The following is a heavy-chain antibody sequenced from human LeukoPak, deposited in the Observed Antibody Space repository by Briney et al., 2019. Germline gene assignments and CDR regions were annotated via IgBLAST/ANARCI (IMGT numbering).Heavy chain of an antibody. J-gene: IGHJ5*02. CDR2: IYYSGST. D-gene: IGHD6-19*01. V-gene: IGHV4-31*03. CDR3: AREQYSSGWYGHTRWFDP. CDR1: GGSISSGGYY. Sequence: SETLSLTCTVSGGSISSGGYYWSWIRQHPGKGLEWIGYIYYSGSTYYNPSLKSRVTISVDTSKNQFSLKLSSVTAADTAVYYCAREQYSSGWYGHTRWFDPWGQGTLVTVSS.